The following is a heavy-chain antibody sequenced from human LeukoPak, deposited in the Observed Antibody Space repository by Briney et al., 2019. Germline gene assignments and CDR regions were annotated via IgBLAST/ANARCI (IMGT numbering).Heavy chain of an antibody. CDR2: IYYSGST. V-gene: IGHV4-59*12. D-gene: IGHD6-6*01. CDR3: ARTPKGSSSYYYYYYMDV. CDR1: GGSISSYY. Sequence: PSETLSLTCTVSGGSISSYYWSWIQQPPGKGVEWIGYIYYSGSTNYNPSLKSRVTISVDTSKNQFSLKLSSVTAADTAVYYCARTPKGSSSYYYYYYMDVWGKGTTVTVSS. J-gene: IGHJ6*03.